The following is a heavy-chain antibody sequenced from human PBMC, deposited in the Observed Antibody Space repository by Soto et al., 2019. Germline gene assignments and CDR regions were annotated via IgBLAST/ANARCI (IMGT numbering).Heavy chain of an antibody. D-gene: IGHD6-25*01. CDR1: GFTFSSHV. CDR3: ARSREIIASAGSFDY. J-gene: IGHJ4*02. CDR2: ISTGGGST. Sequence: EVQLLESGGGLVQPGGSLRLSCAASGFTFSSHVMSWVRQAPGNGLEWVSGISTGGGSTDYADSVKGRFTISRDNSKNTLHLQMKSLRAEDTAVYYCARSREIIASAGSFDYWGQGTLVTVSS. V-gene: IGHV3-23*01.